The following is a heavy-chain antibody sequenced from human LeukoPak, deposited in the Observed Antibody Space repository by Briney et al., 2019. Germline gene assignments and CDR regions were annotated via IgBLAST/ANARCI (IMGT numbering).Heavy chain of an antibody. V-gene: IGHV1-69*01. D-gene: IGHD1-26*01. J-gene: IGHJ4*02. CDR1: GGTFSSYA. CDR3: ARSGSYSEVRADY. CDR2: IIPIFGTA. Sequence: GASVKVSCKASGGTFSSYAISWVRQAPGQGLEWMGGIIPIFGTANYAQKFQGRVTITADESTSTAYMELSSLRSEDTAVYYCARSGSYSEVRADYWGQGTLVTVSS.